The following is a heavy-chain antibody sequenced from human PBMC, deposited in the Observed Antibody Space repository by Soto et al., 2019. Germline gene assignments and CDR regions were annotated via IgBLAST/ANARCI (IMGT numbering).Heavy chain of an antibody. V-gene: IGHV3-53*01. Sequence: AGGSLRLSCAASGFTVSSKYMNWVRQAPGKGLEWVSIIWSAGLTYYADSVKGRFTISRDISKNIVYLQMNSLRVEDSALYYCASEHPPDVWGQGTLVTVSS. CDR3: ASEHPPDV. CDR1: GFTVSSKY. CDR2: IWSAGLT. J-gene: IGHJ1*01.